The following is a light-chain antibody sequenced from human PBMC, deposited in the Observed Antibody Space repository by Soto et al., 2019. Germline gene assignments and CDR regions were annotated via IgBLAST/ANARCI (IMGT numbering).Light chain of an antibody. V-gene: IGLV1-51*01. CDR3: GTWDSSLSAGR. J-gene: IGLJ2*01. CDR2: DTR. Sequence: QSVLTQPPSVSAAPGQKVSISCSGSHSNIGNNYVSWYQQFPGAAPKLHIYDTRKRPSWIPDRFSASKSGSSATLVITGLQSGDEAYYYCGTWDSSLSAGRFGGGTKLTVL. CDR1: HSNIGNNY.